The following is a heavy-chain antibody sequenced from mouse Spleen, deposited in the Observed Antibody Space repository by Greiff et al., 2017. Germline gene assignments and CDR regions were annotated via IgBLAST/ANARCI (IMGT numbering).Heavy chain of an antibody. V-gene: IGHV7-3*02. Sequence: DVKLVASGGGLVQPGGSLRLSCATSGFPFTDYYMSWVRPPPGKALEWLGFIRNKANGYTSEYSASVKGRFTISRDNSQSILYLQMNTLRAEDSATYYCARDGGTWFAYWGQGTLVTVSA. J-gene: IGHJ3*01. CDR1: GFPFTDYY. D-gene: IGHD3-3*01. CDR2: IRNKANGYTS. CDR3: ARDGGTWFAY.